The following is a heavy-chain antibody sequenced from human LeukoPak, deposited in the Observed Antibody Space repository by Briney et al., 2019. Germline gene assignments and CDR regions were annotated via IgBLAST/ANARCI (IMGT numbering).Heavy chain of an antibody. D-gene: IGHD6-19*01. CDR3: VRGVRIAVAGTHYYFDY. J-gene: IGHJ4*02. CDR1: GYTFTNHD. CDR2: MNPNSGNT. V-gene: IGHV1-8*01. Sequence: ASVKVSCKASGYTFTNHDINWVRQATGQGLEWMGWMNPNSGNTGYAQKFQGRVTMTKSTSITTAYMDLSSLRSEDTAVYYCVRGVRIAVAGTHYYFDYWGQGTLVTVSS.